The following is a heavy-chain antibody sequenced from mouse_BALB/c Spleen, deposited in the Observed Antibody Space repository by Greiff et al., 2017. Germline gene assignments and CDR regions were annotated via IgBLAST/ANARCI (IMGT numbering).Heavy chain of an antibody. V-gene: IGHV5-17*02. Sequence: DVQLVESGGGLVQPGGSRKLSCAASGFTFSSFGMHWVRQAPEKGLEWVAYISSGSSTIYYADTVKGRFTISRDNPKNTLFLQMTSLRSEDTAMYYCARSIYDGYSYYFDYWGQGTTLTVSS. CDR3: ARSIYDGYSYYFDY. CDR2: ISSGSSTI. D-gene: IGHD2-3*01. J-gene: IGHJ2*01. CDR1: GFTFSSFG.